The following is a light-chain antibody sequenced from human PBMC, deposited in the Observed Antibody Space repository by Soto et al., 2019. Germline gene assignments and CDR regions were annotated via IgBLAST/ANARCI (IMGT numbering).Light chain of an antibody. CDR3: QQSLRTPIT. J-gene: IGKJ4*01. CDR1: QSISGY. V-gene: IGKV1-39*01. CDR2: AAS. Sequence: DIQMTQSPTSLSASVGDRVTITCRTSQSISGYLNWYQQKPGKAPNLLIYAASTLQSGVPSRFSGSGSETDFTLTITSLQPGDVATYYCQQSLRTPITFGGGTKVEI.